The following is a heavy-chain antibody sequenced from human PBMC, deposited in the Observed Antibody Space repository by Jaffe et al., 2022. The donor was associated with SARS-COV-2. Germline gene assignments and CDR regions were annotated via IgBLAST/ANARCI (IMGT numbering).Heavy chain of an antibody. CDR2: ISSSSSYI. Sequence: EVQLVESGGGLVKPGGSLRLSCAASGFTFSSYSMNWVRQAPGKGLEWVSSISSSSSYIYYADSVKGRFTISRDNAKNSLYLQMNSLRAEDTAVYYCARHPAVAGTGFDYWGQGTLVTVSS. CDR3: ARHPAVAGTGFDY. CDR1: GFTFSSYS. J-gene: IGHJ4*02. V-gene: IGHV3-21*01. D-gene: IGHD6-19*01.